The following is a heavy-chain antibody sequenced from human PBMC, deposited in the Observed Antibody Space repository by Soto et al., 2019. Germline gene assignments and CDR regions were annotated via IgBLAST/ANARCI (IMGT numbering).Heavy chain of an antibody. CDR2: IYSGGYT. CDR3: ATQRGGGGY. Sequence: EVQLVESGGGLIQPGGSLRLSCAVSGFTVSNNYMSWVRQAPGKGLEGVSVIYSGGYTAYGDSVKGRFTISRDNSKNTLNLQMKSRGAAAPGVFYGATQRGGGGYWGQGTLVTVSS. V-gene: IGHV3-53*01. D-gene: IGHD6-25*01. CDR1: GFTVSNNY. J-gene: IGHJ4*02.